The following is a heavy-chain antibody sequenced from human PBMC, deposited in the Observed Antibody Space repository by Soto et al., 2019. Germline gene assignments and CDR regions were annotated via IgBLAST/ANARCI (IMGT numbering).Heavy chain of an antibody. D-gene: IGHD6-19*01. CDR1: GFTLSSYS. CDR2: ISGSGGTI. V-gene: IGHV3-48*02. CDR3: ARETGLRSSGWSYYFDF. J-gene: IGHJ4*02. Sequence: EVQLVESGGGMVQPGGSLRLSCAASGFTLSSYSMHWVRQAPGKGLEWASYISGSGGTIYYADSVKGRFTISRDNAKNSLSVKRKSLRDEETAVYFCARETGLRSSGWSYYFDFWGQGTRVTVSS.